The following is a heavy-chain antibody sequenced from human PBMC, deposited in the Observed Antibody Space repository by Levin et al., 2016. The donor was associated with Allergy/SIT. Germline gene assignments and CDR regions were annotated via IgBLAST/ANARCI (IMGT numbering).Heavy chain of an antibody. CDR2: ISAYNGNT. Sequence: ASVKVSCKASGYTFTSYGISWVRQAPGQGLEWMGWISAYNGNTNYAQKLQGRVTMTTDTSTSTAYMELRSPRSDDTAVYYCARDGSSWYYYYGMDVWGQGTTVTVSS. V-gene: IGHV1-18*01. CDR1: GYTFTSYG. D-gene: IGHD6-13*01. CDR3: ARDGSSWYYYYGMDV. J-gene: IGHJ6*02.